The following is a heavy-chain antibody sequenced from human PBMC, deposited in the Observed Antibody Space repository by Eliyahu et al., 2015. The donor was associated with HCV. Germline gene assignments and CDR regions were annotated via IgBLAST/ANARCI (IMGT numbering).Heavy chain of an antibody. CDR3: ARTGGSYHWYFDL. V-gene: IGHV3-66*01. CDR1: EFTVGSKY. D-gene: IGHD1-26*01. Sequence: EVQLVESGGGMVQPGGSLTLSCVASEFTVGSKYMSWVRQAPGKGLEWVSILYSGGSTYYADSVKGRFTISRDNSKNTLYLQMNSLRVEDTAVYYCARTGGSYHWYFDLWGRGTLVTVSS. CDR2: LYSGGST. J-gene: IGHJ2*01.